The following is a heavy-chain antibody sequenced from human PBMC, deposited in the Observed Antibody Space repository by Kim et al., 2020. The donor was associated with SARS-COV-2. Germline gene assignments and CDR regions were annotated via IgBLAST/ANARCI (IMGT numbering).Heavy chain of an antibody. V-gene: IGHV3-53*01. D-gene: IGHD3-10*01. J-gene: IGHJ5*02. CDR3: ARVGDRAMVGGVIIWGWFDP. CDR1: GFTVSSNY. Sequence: GGSLRLSCAASGFTVSSNYMSWVRQAPGKGLEWVSVIYSGGSTYYADSVKGRFTISRDNSKNTLYLQMNSLRAEDTAVYYCARVGDRAMVGGVIIWGWFDPWGRGTLVTVSS. CDR2: IYSGGST.